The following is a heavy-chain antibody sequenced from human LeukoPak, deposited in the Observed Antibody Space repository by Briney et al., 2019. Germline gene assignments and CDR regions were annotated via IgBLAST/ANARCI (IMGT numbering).Heavy chain of an antibody. CDR2: INHSGST. CDR3: ARSSYFDWLIIDY. J-gene: IGHJ4*02. Sequence: SETLSLTCAVYGGSFSGYYWSWIRQPPGKGLEWIGEINHSGSTNYNPSLKSRVTISVDTSKNQFPLKLSSVTAADTAVYYCARSSYFDWLIIDYWGQGTLVTVSS. CDR1: GGSFSGYY. D-gene: IGHD3-9*01. V-gene: IGHV4-34*01.